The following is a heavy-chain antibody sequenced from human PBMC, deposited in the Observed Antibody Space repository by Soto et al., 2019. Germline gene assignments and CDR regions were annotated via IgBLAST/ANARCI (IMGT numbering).Heavy chain of an antibody. V-gene: IGHV1-69*04. CDR3: ARDLRPYYDFWSGYYGPFYF. D-gene: IGHD3-3*01. CDR1: GGTLSSYT. CDR2: IIPILGIA. Sequence: SVKVSCKASGGTLSSYTISWVRQATGQGLEWMGRIIPILGIANYAQKFQGRVTITADKSTSTAYMELSSLRSEDTAVYYCARDLRPYYDFWSGYYGPFYFWGQGTLVTVSS. J-gene: IGHJ4*02.